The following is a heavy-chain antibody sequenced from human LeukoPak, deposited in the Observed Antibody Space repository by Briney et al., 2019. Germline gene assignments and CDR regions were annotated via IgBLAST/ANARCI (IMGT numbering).Heavy chain of an antibody. J-gene: IGHJ4*02. CDR3: AKDTAAAGTDLRLDY. CDR1: GFTFDDYA. Sequence: QTGGSLRLSCAASGFTFDDYAMHWVRQAPGKGLEWVSLINWDGGSTYYADSVKGRFTISRDNSKNSLYLQMNSLRAEDTALYYCAKDTAAAGTDLRLDYWGQGTLVTVSS. CDR2: INWDGGST. D-gene: IGHD6-13*01. V-gene: IGHV3-43D*04.